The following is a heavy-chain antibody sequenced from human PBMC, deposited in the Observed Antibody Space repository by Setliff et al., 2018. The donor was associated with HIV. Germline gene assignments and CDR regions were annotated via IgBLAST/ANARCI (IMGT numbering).Heavy chain of an antibody. CDR2: IKSKINGGTT. J-gene: IGHJ4*02. CDR1: GFSFSDAW. Sequence: GALRLSCAASGFSFSDAWMKWVRQAPGKGLEWVGRIKSKINGGTTDHAAPLKGRFTISRDDSKNTLYLQMNSLKTEDTAVYYCAYYRDSTVHQDYWGQGTLVTVSS. V-gene: IGHV3-15*07. D-gene: IGHD3-16*02. CDR3: AYYRDSTVHQDY.